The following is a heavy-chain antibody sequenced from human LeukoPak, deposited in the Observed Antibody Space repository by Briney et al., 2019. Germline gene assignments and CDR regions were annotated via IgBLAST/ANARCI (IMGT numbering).Heavy chain of an antibody. CDR2: INPITGGT. CDR3: ARGGRYCRSTSCWDF. CDR1: GYTFTAFY. V-gene: IGHV1-2*02. Sequence: ASVKVSCKTSGYTFTAFYIHWVRQAPGQGLEWMGWINPITGGTNYAQKFQGRVTMTRDTSISTAYMELSSLRADDTALYYCARGGRYCRSTSCWDFWGQGTLVTVSS. J-gene: IGHJ4*02. D-gene: IGHD2-2*01.